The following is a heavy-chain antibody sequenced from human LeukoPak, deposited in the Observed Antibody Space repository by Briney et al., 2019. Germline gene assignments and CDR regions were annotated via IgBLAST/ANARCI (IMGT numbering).Heavy chain of an antibody. D-gene: IGHD5-18*01. V-gene: IGHV3-48*03. CDR2: ISSSGRTR. CDR3: ARGYIVRGMDV. Sequence: GGSLRLSCAASGFTFSSDEMNWVRQVPAKGLEWVSYISSSGRTRYCADSVKGRFTISRENVKNSLYLQMDSLRAEDTALYYCARGYIVRGMDVWGQGTTVIVSS. CDR1: GFTFSSDE. J-gene: IGHJ6*02.